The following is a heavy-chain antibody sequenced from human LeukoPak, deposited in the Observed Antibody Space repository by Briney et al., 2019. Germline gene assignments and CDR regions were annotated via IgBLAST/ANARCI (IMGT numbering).Heavy chain of an antibody. CDR3: TIQALDLITMVRGVEMFDY. J-gene: IGHJ4*02. Sequence: GGSLRLSCAASGFTFSSFPMSWVRQAPGKGLEWVGFIRSKAYGGTTEYAASVKGRFTISRDDSKSIAYLQMNSLKTEDTAVYYCTIQALDLITMVRGVEMFDYWGQGTLVTVSS. D-gene: IGHD3-10*01. CDR2: IRSKAYGGTT. CDR1: GFTFSSFP. V-gene: IGHV3-49*04.